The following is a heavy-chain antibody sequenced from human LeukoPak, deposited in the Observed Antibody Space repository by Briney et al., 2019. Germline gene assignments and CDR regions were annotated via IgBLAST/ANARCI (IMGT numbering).Heavy chain of an antibody. Sequence: GGSLRLSCAASGFTFSSYEMNWVRQAPGKGLEWVSYISSSGSTIYYADSVKGRFTISRDNAKNSLYLQMNSLRAEDTAVYYCAREGEFGEEDSWGQGTLVTVSS. CDR2: ISSSGSTI. J-gene: IGHJ4*02. D-gene: IGHD3-10*01. CDR1: GFTFSSYE. V-gene: IGHV3-48*03. CDR3: AREGEFGEEDS.